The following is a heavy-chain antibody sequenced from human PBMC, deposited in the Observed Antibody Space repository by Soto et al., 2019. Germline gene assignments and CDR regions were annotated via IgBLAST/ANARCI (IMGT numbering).Heavy chain of an antibody. CDR1: GFTFSDDS. CDR3: AKDLKGFTYYDFWSGFDY. J-gene: IGHJ4*02. CDR2: ISSSSFTI. V-gene: IGHV3-48*01. D-gene: IGHD3-3*01. Sequence: GSLRLSCAASGFTFSDDSMNWVRQAPGRGLEWVSYISSSSFTIHYADSVEGRFAISRDNAKNSLYLQMNSLRGADTAVYYCAKDLKGFTYYDFWSGFDYWGQGTPVTVSS.